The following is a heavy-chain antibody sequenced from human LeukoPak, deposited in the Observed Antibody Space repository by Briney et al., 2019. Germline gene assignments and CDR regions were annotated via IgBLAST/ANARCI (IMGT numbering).Heavy chain of an antibody. CDR2: IIPIFGTA. CDR3: ARGPPTVTTGDFDY. D-gene: IGHD4-17*01. J-gene: IGHJ4*02. CDR1: GGTFSSYA. V-gene: IGHV1-69*05. Sequence: GASVKVSCKASGGTFSSYAISWVRQAPGQGLEWMGGIIPIFGTANYAQKFQGRVTMTRDTSISTAYMELSRLRSDDTAVYYCARGPPTVTTGDFDYWGQGTLVTVSS.